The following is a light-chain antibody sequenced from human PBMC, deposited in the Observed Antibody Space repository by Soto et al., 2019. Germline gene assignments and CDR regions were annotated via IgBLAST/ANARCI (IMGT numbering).Light chain of an antibody. J-gene: IGKJ4*02. CDR1: RRGLSSHNNNNF. CDR2: WAS. CDR3: HQHCSSPLT. V-gene: IGKV4-1*01. Sequence: TPSPHALLLSLQGRTTINSKSSRRGLSSHNNNNFLAWYQQKPGQAPKLLIYWASNRESGVPDRFSGSGSGTDFTLTISSLEPEDVAVYYCHQHCSSPLTFGGGTKVDIK.